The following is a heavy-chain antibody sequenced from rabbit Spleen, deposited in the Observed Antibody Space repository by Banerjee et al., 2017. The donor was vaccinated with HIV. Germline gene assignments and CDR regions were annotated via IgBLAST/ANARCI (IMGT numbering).Heavy chain of an antibody. V-gene: IGHV1S45*01. J-gene: IGHJ4*01. D-gene: IGHD1-1*01. Sequence: QERLVESGGGLVKPEGSLKLSCTASGFSFSNKAVMCWVRQAPGKGLQWIACINAVTGKSVYASWAKGRFTMSRTSSTTVTLQMTSLTAADTATYFCARDLAAWNSGSYAFNLWGPGTLVTVS. CDR1: GFSFSNKAV. CDR3: ARDLAAWNSGSYAFNL. CDR2: INAVTGKS.